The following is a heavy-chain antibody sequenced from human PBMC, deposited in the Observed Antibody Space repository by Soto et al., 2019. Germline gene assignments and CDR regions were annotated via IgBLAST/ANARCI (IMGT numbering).Heavy chain of an antibody. V-gene: IGHV4-4*07. Sequence: QVQVKESGPGLVKPSETLSLTCTVSGGSISDYSWSWIRQSAGKGLEWLGRISTSGNSHYHPSIRSRVTMSIETSKNQFSLILRSVTAADTAVYYCARESGENWTYEVDWGQGTLVTVSS. CDR1: GGSISDYS. CDR3: ARESGENWTYEVD. CDR2: ISTSGNS. J-gene: IGHJ4*02. D-gene: IGHD1-7*01.